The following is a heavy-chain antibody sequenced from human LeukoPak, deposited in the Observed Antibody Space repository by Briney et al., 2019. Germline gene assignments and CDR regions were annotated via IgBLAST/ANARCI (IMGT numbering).Heavy chain of an antibody. CDR3: ARTQYTYGYGYYYYGMDV. CDR1: GGSITGSSYY. Sequence: SETLSLTCTVSGGSITGSSYYRGWIRQPPGKGLEWIGSIYYSGSAYYNPSLKSRVTISVDTSKNQFSLKLSSVTAADTAVYYCARTQYTYGYGYYYYGMDVWGQGTTVTVSS. D-gene: IGHD5-18*01. CDR2: IYYSGSA. V-gene: IGHV4-39*07. J-gene: IGHJ6*02.